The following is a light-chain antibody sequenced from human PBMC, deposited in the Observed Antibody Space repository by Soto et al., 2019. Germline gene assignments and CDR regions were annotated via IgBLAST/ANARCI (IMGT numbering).Light chain of an antibody. J-gene: IGKJ1*01. CDR2: WAS. Sequence: DIVMTQSPDSLAVSLGERATINCKSSQSVLYSSNNKNYLAWYQQKPGQPPKPLIYWASTRESGAPDRFSGSGSGTDFTLTISSLQAEDVAVYYCQQYYSTPWTFGQGTKVEIK. CDR1: QSVLYSSNNKNY. V-gene: IGKV4-1*01. CDR3: QQYYSTPWT.